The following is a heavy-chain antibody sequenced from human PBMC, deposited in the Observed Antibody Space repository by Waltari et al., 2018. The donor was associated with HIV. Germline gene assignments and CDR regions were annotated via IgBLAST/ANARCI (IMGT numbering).Heavy chain of an antibody. V-gene: IGHV4-39*07. CDR1: GGSISSSGYY. D-gene: IGHD6-19*01. Sequence: QVQLQESGPGLVKPSETLSLTGTVSGGSISSSGYYWGWIRQPPGKGLEWIGSIYYSGRTYYNPSLKSRVTISVDTSKNQFSLKLSSVTAADTAVYYCARGYSSGWYTPDAFDIWGQGTMVTVSS. CDR2: IYYSGRT. CDR3: ARGYSSGWYTPDAFDI. J-gene: IGHJ3*02.